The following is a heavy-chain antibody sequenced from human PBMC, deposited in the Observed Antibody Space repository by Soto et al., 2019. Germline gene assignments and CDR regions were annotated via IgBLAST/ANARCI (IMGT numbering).Heavy chain of an antibody. V-gene: IGHV1-18*01. Sequence: ASVKVSCKASSYTFTSYGISWVRQAPGQGLEWMGWISAYNGNTNYAQKLQGRVTMTTDTSTSTAYMELRSLRSDDTAVYYCARGRHDYSNLFVYFDYWGQGTLVTVSS. CDR1: SYTFTSYG. D-gene: IGHD4-4*01. CDR2: ISAYNGNT. CDR3: ARGRHDYSNLFVYFDY. J-gene: IGHJ4*02.